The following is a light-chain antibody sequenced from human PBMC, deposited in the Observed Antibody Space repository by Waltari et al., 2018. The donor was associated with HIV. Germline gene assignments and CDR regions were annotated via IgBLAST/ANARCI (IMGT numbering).Light chain of an antibody. CDR1: QSVSSY. Sequence: EIVLTQSPATLSLSPGERATLSCRASQSVSSYLAWYQQKPGQAPRLLIYDASNRATGIPARFSGSGSGTDFTLTISSLEPEDFAVYYCHQYHNWPPFTFGQGTKLEI. V-gene: IGKV3-11*01. CDR3: HQYHNWPPFT. J-gene: IGKJ2*01. CDR2: DAS.